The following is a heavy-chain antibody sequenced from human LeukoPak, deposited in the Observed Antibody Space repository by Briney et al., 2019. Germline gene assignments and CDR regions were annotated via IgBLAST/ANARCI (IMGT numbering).Heavy chain of an antibody. CDR2: IGHSGDT. V-gene: IGHV4-34*01. D-gene: IGHD1-7*01. J-gene: IGHJ4*02. CDR1: GGSFSGYY. CDR3: ARGHLRTGTRESDS. Sequence: PSETLSLTCAVYGGSFSGYYWSWIRQPPGKGLEWIGEIGHSGDTKYNASLKSRVSLSVDTSKNQISLKMNFVTAADTALYYCARGHLRTGTRESDSWGQGTLVIVSS.